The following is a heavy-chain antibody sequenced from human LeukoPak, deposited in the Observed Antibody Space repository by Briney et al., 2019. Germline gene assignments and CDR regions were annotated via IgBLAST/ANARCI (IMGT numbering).Heavy chain of an antibody. CDR3: ARKGGLLDY. CDR2: IYYNGST. D-gene: IGHD2-15*01. J-gene: IGHJ4*02. Sequence: PSETLSLTCTVSGGSIMYYYWSWIRQSPGKGLEWIGYIYYNGSTNYNPSLKSRVSISVDTSKNQFSLKVTSVTAADTAVYYCARKGGLLDYWGQGTLVTVSS. V-gene: IGHV4-59*01. CDR1: GGSIMYYY.